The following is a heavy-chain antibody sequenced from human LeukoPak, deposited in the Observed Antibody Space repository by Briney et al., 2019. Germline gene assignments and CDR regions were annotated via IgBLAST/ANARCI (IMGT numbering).Heavy chain of an antibody. J-gene: IGHJ6*03. CDR3: ARVLRYCSGGNCYSGGLGYMDV. CDR2: ISRSGTHI. Sequence: GGSLRLSCAASGFTFSSCMNWVRQAPGRGLEWVSSISRSGTHIYYADSLKGRSTISRDNAKNSLFLQMNSLRAEDTAVYYCARVLRYCSGGNCYSGGLGYMDVWGKGTTVTISS. CDR1: GFTFSSC. D-gene: IGHD2-15*01. V-gene: IGHV3-21*04.